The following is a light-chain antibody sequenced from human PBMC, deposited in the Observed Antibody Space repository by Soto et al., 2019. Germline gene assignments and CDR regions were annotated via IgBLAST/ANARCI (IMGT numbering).Light chain of an antibody. CDR3: IQLLSYPLT. Sequence: DIQMTQSPSAMSASVGDRVTITCRASQDISSYLAWFQQKPGKVPKRLIYAASSLRCGVPARFSGSGSGTEFTLTTLSLQPQHFGTCSSIQLLSYPLTFGGGTTVQIK. CDR1: QDISSY. J-gene: IGKJ4*01. CDR2: AAS. V-gene: IGKV1-17*03.